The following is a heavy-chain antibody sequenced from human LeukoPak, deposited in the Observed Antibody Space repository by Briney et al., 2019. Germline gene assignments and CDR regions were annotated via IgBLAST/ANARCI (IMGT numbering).Heavy chain of an antibody. CDR2: IYYSGTT. CDR1: GGSIGTYS. V-gene: IGHV4-59*01. CDR3: ARVVPYSGNSGLFDY. Sequence: PSETLSLTCTVSGGSIGTYSWNWIRQPPGKGLEWIGYIYYSGTTNYNPSLKSRVTISVDTSKNQLSLKLSSVTAADTAVYYCARVVPYSGNSGLFDYWGQGTLVTVSS. D-gene: IGHD4-23*01. J-gene: IGHJ4*02.